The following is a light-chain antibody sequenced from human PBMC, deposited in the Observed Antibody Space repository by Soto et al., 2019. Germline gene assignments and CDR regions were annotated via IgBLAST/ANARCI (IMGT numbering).Light chain of an antibody. CDR3: CSYAGSTTWV. Sequence: QSALTQPRSVSGSPGQSVTISCTGTSSDVGGYHYVSWYQQHPDKVPKLMIYDVTKRPSGVPDRFSGSKSGDTASLTISGLQAEDEANYYCCSYAGSTTWVFGGGTKLTVL. J-gene: IGLJ3*02. CDR1: SSDVGGYHY. V-gene: IGLV2-11*01. CDR2: DVT.